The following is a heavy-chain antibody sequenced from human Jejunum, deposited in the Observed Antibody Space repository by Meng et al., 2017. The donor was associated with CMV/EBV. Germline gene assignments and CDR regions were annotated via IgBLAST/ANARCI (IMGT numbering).Heavy chain of an antibody. D-gene: IGHD1-14*01. CDR2: IYWDDDK. CDR3: AHVQANNHDTHKDAFDM. Sequence: SLSTYGVTVGWIRQPPGKALEWLALIYWDDDKRYSPSLKSRLTITKDTYKNQVVLTMTNMDPVDTATYYCAHVQANNHDTHKDAFDMWGQGTMVTVSS. J-gene: IGHJ3*02. V-gene: IGHV2-5*02. CDR1: SLSTYGVT.